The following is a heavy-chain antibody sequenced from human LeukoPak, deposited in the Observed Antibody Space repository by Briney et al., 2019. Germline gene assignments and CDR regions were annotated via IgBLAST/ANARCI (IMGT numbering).Heavy chain of an antibody. CDR1: GGSISSSSYY. CDR2: SYYSGST. Sequence: SETLSLTCTVSGGSISSSSYYWGWIRQPPGKGLEWIASSYYSGSTYYNPSLKSRVTLSADTSKNQFSLTLSSVPAADTAVYYCARQRSWYHFDYWGQGTLVTVSS. V-gene: IGHV4-39*01. CDR3: ARQRSWYHFDY. J-gene: IGHJ4*02. D-gene: IGHD6-13*01.